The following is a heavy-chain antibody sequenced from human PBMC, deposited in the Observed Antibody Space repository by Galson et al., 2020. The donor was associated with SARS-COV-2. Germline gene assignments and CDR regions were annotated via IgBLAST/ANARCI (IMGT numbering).Heavy chain of an antibody. D-gene: IGHD3-3*01. V-gene: IGHV4-39*07. CDR3: ARGHSLLRFLEWLYNTGYFDY. CDR2: IYYSGST. Sequence: SETLSLTCTVSGGSISSSSYYWGWIRQPPGKGLEWIGSIYYSGSTYYNPSLKSRVTISVDTSKNQFSLKLSSVTAADTAVYYCARGHSLLRFLEWLYNTGYFDYWGQGTLVTVSS. J-gene: IGHJ4*02. CDR1: GGSISSSSYY.